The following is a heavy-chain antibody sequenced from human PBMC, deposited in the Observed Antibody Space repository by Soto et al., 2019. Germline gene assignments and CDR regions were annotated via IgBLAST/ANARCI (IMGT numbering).Heavy chain of an antibody. J-gene: IGHJ4*02. CDR3: VLWPPYYFDY. Sequence: PGGSLRLSCEASGFTFGDYAMSWVRQAPGKGLEWVSGISGAGGDTYYADSVKGRLTISRDNSKNTLYLQMNSLRAEDTAVYYRVLWPPYYFDYWGQGTLVTVSS. D-gene: IGHD3-10*01. V-gene: IGHV3-23*01. CDR2: ISGAGGDT. CDR1: GFTFGDYA.